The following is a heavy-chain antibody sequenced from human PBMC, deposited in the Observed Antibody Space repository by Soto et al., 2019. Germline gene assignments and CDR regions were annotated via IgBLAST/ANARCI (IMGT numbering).Heavy chain of an antibody. D-gene: IGHD3-16*01. J-gene: IGHJ4*02. CDR2: ISDSGGST. CDR1: GFTFSNYA. V-gene: IGHV3-23*01. Sequence: PGGSLRLSCAASGFTFSNYAMSWVRQAPGKGLEWVSVISDSGGSTYYADSVKGRFTISRDNSMNTLYLQMNSLRAEDTAVYYCARVWAVRDYAYCDYWGQGTLVTVSS. CDR3: ARVWAVRDYAYCDY.